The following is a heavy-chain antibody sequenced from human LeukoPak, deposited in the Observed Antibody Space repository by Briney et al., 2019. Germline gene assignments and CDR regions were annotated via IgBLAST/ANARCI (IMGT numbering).Heavy chain of an antibody. CDR3: ASQREEAAGPFVLDS. CDR2: THYRGRP. D-gene: IGHD6-13*01. V-gene: IGHV4-39*01. J-gene: IGHJ5*02. Sequence: PSETLSLTCTVSGGSISSGLYYWGWIRQSRGKGLEWIGTTHYRGRPFYNPSLKSRVTISVDTSNNQFSLILKSLTAADSAVYYCASQREEAAGPFVLDSWGQGSLVTVSS. CDR1: GGSISSGLYY.